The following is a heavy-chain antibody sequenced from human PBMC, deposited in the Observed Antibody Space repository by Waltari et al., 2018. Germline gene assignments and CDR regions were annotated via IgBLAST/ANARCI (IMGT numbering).Heavy chain of an antibody. CDR3: ARDLAIFGVVIMGYNWFDP. V-gene: IGHV4-39*07. CDR2: IYYSGGT. D-gene: IGHD3-3*01. CDR1: GGSISRSRYY. Sequence: QLQLQESGPGLVKPSETLSPTCTVSGGSISRSRYYWGWVRQPHGKGMGWIGSIYYSGGTYYNPSLKSRVTISVDTSKHQFSLKLSSVTAADTAVYYCARDLAIFGVVIMGYNWFDPWGQGTLVTVSS. J-gene: IGHJ5*02.